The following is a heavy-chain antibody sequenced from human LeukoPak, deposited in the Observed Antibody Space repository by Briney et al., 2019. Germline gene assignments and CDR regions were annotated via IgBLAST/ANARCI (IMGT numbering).Heavy chain of an antibody. CDR3: ARLGPGCYDILTGYYRNHDAFDI. D-gene: IGHD3-9*01. V-gene: IGHV4-39*01. CDR1: GGSISSSSYY. J-gene: IGHJ3*02. CDR2: IYYSGST. Sequence: SETLSLTCTVSGGSISSSSYYWGWIRQPPGKGLEWIGSIYYSGSTYYNPSLKSRVTISVDTSKNQFSLKLSSVTAADTAVYYCARLGPGCYDILTGYYRNHDAFDIWGQGTMVTVSS.